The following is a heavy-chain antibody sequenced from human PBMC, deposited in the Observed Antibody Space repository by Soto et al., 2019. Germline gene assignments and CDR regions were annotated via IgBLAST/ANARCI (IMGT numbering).Heavy chain of an antibody. CDR3: AHSLMGFGSGYYCDFDY. CDR2: IYWDGDK. V-gene: IGHV2-5*02. J-gene: IGHJ4*02. Sequence: QITLKESGPTLVKPTQTLTLTCTFSGFSLSTSGVGVGWIRQPPGKALEWLALIYWDGDKRYSPSLKSRLTIPKDTFKNQVVLTMTNMDPVDTATYCCAHSLMGFGSGYYCDFDYWGQGTLVTVSS. CDR1: GFSLSTSGVG. D-gene: IGHD3-22*01.